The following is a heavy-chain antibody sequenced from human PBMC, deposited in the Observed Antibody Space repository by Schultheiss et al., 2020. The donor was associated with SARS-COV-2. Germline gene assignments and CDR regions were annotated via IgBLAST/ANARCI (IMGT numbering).Heavy chain of an antibody. J-gene: IGHJ6*03. CDR2: ISSSGSTI. Sequence: GESLKISCAASGFTFSDYYMSWIRQAPGKGLEWVSYISSSGSTIYYADSVKGRFTISRDNAKNSLYLQMNSLRAEDTAVYYCARDPRVVPAATNHYYYYYMDVWGKGTTVTVSS. CDR1: GFTFSDYY. D-gene: IGHD2-2*01. CDR3: ARDPRVVPAATNHYYYYYMDV. V-gene: IGHV3-11*01.